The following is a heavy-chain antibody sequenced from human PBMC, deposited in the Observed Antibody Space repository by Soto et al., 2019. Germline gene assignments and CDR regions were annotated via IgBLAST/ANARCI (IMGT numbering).Heavy chain of an antibody. CDR3: VRWTRRGDPSGAMDV. D-gene: IGHD3-10*01. V-gene: IGHV1-8*01. Sequence: QVQLVQSGTEVKRPGASVRVSCNPSGYTFTTYDINWVRQSAGQGLEYMGWMNPSTGHTGYAQKFQGRVTMTRNIATSTAYMELSSLRSEDTAVYYCVRWTRRGDPSGAMDVWGQGTTVNVSS. J-gene: IGHJ6*02. CDR1: GYTFTTYD. CDR2: MNPSTGHT.